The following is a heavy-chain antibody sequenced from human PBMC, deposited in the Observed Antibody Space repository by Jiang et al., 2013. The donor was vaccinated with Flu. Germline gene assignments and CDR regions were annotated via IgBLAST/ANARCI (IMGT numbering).Heavy chain of an antibody. CDR3: ARPKPLTSYCGGDCSPGADAFDI. CDR2: IYPGDSDT. V-gene: IGHV5-51*01. D-gene: IGHD2-21*02. Sequence: GAEVKKPGESLKISCKGSGYSFTSYWIGWVRQMPGKGPEWMGIIYPGDSDTRYSPSFQGQVTISADKSISTAYLQWSSLKASDTAMYYCARPKPLTSYCGGDCSPGADAFDIWGQGTMVTVSS. J-gene: IGHJ3*02. CDR1: GYSFTSYW.